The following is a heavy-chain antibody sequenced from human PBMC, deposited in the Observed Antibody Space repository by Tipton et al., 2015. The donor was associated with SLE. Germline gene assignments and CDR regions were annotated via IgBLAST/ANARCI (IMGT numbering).Heavy chain of an antibody. D-gene: IGHD5-12*01. CDR3: ARSGYEPNWFDP. Sequence: GSLRLSCAASGFTFSNYWMSWIRQAPGKGLEWVSYISSSSSYTNYADSVKGRFTISRDNAKNSLYLQMNSLRAEDTAVYYCARSGYEPNWFDPWGQGTLVTVSS. J-gene: IGHJ5*02. CDR2: ISSSSSYT. V-gene: IGHV3-11*03. CDR1: GFTFSNYW.